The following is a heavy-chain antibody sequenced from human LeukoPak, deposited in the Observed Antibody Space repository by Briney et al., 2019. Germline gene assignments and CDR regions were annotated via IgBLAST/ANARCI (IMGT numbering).Heavy chain of an antibody. V-gene: IGHV4-59*01. J-gene: IGHJ4*02. CDR3: ARAETSAAIYFDF. CDR2: IFHSGIT. Sequence: SETLSLTCSVSGGSISPYYWSWFRQPPGKGLEWIGYIFHSGITTYNPPLKSRVTISLDSSKNQFFLRLTSVTAADTAMYYCARAETSAAIYFDFWGQGSLVTVSS. CDR1: GGSISPYY. D-gene: IGHD6-25*01.